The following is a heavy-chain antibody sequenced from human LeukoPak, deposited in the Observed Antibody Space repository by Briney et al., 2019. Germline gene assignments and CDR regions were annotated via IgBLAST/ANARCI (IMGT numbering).Heavy chain of an antibody. CDR1: GYTFNGYY. V-gene: IGHV1-2*02. CDR3: ARVQITMLQQAKFDS. J-gene: IGHJ4*02. D-gene: IGHD3-10*01. Sequence: EASVKVSCKASGYTFNGYYMHWVRQAPGQGLEWMGWINPNGGGTNYAQKFQDRVIMTRDTSISTAYMELSRLRSDDTAVYYCARVQITMLQQAKFDSWGQGTLVTVSS. CDR2: INPNGGGT.